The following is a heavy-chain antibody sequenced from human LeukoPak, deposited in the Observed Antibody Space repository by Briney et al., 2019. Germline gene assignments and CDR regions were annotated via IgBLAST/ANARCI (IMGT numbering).Heavy chain of an antibody. J-gene: IGHJ4*02. CDR2: ITSSRYI. CDR3: ARGGGYSYGTFFDY. Sequence: PGGSLRLSCAASGFSFRSYSMNWVRQAPGKGLEWVSSITSSRYIYDADSVKGRFIISRDNTKNSLYLQMDWLRAEDTAVYYCARGGGYSYGTFFDYWGQESRDTVSA. V-gene: IGHV3-21*01. D-gene: IGHD5-18*01. CDR1: GFSFRSYS.